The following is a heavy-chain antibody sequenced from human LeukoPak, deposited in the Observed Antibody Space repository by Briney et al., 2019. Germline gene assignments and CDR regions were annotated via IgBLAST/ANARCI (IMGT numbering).Heavy chain of an antibody. CDR2: INAGNGNT. Sequence: ASVKVSCKASGYTFTSYAMHWVRQAPGQRLEWMGWINAGNGNTKYSRKFQGRVTITRDTSASTAYMELSSLRSEDTAVYYCARGVKNYYDSSGYPRYPDWGQGTLVTVSS. D-gene: IGHD3-22*01. J-gene: IGHJ4*02. CDR3: ARGVKNYYDSSGYPRYPD. V-gene: IGHV1-3*01. CDR1: GYTFTSYA.